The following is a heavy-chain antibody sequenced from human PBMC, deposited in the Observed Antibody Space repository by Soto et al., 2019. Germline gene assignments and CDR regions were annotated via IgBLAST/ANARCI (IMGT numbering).Heavy chain of an antibody. V-gene: IGHV4-30-2*01. D-gene: IGHD3-10*01. CDR3: ASEYYYGSGTVF. CDR2: LYQSGSI. Sequence: QLQLQESGSGLVKPSQTLSLTCAVSGGSISSGGYSWSLIRQPPVKGLEWIGYLYQSGSIYFNPSLKSRFSRSVDRYKNQYSLKLSAVTAADTSVYYCASEYYYGSGTVFWGLGTLVTVS. J-gene: IGHJ4*02. CDR1: GGSISSGGYS.